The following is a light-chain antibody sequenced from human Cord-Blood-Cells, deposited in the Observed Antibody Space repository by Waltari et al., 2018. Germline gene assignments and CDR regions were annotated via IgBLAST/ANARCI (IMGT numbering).Light chain of an antibody. CDR3: QQYYSTPYT. CDR1: QSVLYSSNNKNY. CDR2: WAS. Sequence: DIVMTQSPDSLAGSLGERATINCKSSQSVLYSSNNKNYLAWYQQKPGQPPKLLIYWASTRESGVPDRFSGSGSGTDFTLTISSLQAEDVAVYYCQQYYSTPYTFGQGTKVEIK. J-gene: IGKJ2*01. V-gene: IGKV4-1*01.